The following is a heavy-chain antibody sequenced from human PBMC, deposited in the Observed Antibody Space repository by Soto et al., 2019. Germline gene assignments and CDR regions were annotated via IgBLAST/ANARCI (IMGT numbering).Heavy chain of an antibody. CDR3: AGGGLPIAAGGIQYYYGMDV. CDR2: IYDTGST. V-gene: IGHV4-39*01. CDR1: GASISSSNYY. Sequence: PSETLSLTCTVSGASISSSNYYWGWIRQPPGKGPEWIGTIYDTGSTYYNPSLKSRVSISIDTSKNQFSLKLSSVTAADTAVYYCAGGGLPIAAGGIQYYYGMDVWGQGTTVTVS. J-gene: IGHJ6*02. D-gene: IGHD6-13*01.